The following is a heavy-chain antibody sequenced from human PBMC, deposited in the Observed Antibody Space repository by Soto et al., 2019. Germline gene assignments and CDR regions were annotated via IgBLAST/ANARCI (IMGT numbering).Heavy chain of an antibody. D-gene: IGHD3-3*01. V-gene: IGHV3-48*01. CDR1: GFTFSSSS. J-gene: IGHJ4*02. CDR2: ISSSSSII. Sequence: EVQLVESGGGLVQPGGSLRLSCVVSGFTFSSSSMNWVRQDPGKGLEWISYISSSSSIIYYADSVKGRFTISRDNAKNYLYLPMNSLRAEDTAVYYCVRGRAVTTPGPNCDYWVQGTLGTVSS. CDR3: VRGRAVTTPGPNCDY.